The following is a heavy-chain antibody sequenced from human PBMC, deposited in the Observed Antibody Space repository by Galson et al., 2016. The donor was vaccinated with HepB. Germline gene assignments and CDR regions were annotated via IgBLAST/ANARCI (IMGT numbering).Heavy chain of an antibody. J-gene: IGHJ6*02. V-gene: IGHV3-30*18. CDR3: ANLIAAAGIRYPWLYAMDV. CDR2: ISYDENNK. D-gene: IGHD6-13*01. Sequence: SLRLSCAASGFTFSSYGMHWVRQAPGKGLEWVSVISYDENNKYYADSVKGRFTNPRDNSKNTLHLQMNALRVEDTAVYYCANLIAAAGIRYPWLYAMDVWGQGTTVTVSS. CDR1: GFTFSSYG.